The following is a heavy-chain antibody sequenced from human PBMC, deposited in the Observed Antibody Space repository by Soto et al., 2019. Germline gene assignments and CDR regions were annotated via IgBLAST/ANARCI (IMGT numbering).Heavy chain of an antibody. Sequence: QITLKESGPTLVKPTQTLTLTCTFSGFSLSTSGVGVCWIRQPPGKAPEWLALIYWNDDESYSPSLKGRLTINNDTSKNQVVLTMXXXXXXXXXXXXXXXXXXXXXXXXXSCLNWFDPWGQGALVTVSS. D-gene: IGHD2-2*01. CDR2: IYWNDDE. J-gene: IGHJ5*02. CDR3: XXXXXXXXXXXXSCLNWFDP. CDR1: GFSLSTSGVG. V-gene: IGHV2-5*01.